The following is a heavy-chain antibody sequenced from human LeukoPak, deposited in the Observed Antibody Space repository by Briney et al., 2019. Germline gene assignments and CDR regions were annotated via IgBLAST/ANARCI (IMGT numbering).Heavy chain of an antibody. CDR3: ARDLGLSVRYFDY. Sequence: GASVKVSCKASGYTFTSYDINLVRQATGQGLEWMGWMNPNSGNTGYAQKFQGRVTMTRNTSISTAYMELSSLRSEDTAVYYCARDLGLSVRYFDYWRQGTLVTVCS. CDR2: MNPNSGNT. J-gene: IGHJ4*02. V-gene: IGHV1-8*01. CDR1: GYTFTSYD. D-gene: IGHD3-16*01.